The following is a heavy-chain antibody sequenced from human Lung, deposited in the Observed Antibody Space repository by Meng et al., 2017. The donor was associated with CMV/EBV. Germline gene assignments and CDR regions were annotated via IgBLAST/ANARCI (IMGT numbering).Heavy chain of an antibody. V-gene: IGHV1-18*01. D-gene: IGHD1-26*01. Sequence: QAQLVQSGVEGKKPGASVKSSCKASGYTFTNYGITWVRQAPGQGLEWMGWINAYNGDTNYAQTLQGRVTMTTDTSTSTAYMELRSLRSDDTAVYYCARVEVGITSGDYWGQGTLVTVSS. J-gene: IGHJ4*02. CDR1: GYTFTNYG. CDR3: ARVEVGITSGDY. CDR2: INAYNGDT.